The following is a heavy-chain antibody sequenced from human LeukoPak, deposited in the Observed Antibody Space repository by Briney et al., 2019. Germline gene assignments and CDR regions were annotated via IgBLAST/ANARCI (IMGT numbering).Heavy chain of an antibody. CDR3: ARGANRVFDY. Sequence: SQTLSLTCAISGDSVSSSTDAWNWIRQSPSRGLEWLGRTYYRSEWYNDYAVSVESRITINPDTPKNQFSLQLNSVTPEDTAVYYCARGANRVFDYWGQGTLVTVSS. D-gene: IGHD1-14*01. CDR1: GDSVSSSTDA. V-gene: IGHV6-1*01. CDR2: TYYRSEWYN. J-gene: IGHJ4*02.